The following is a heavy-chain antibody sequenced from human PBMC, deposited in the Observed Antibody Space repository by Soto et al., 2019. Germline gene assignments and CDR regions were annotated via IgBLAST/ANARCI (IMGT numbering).Heavy chain of an antibody. Sequence: GASVKVSCKASGYTFTGYYMHWVRQAPGQGLEWMGWINPNSGGTNYAQKFQGWVTMTRDTSISTAYMELSRLISDDTAVYYCSRARRDGYNRDAFDIWGQGTMVTVS. CDR3: SRARRDGYNRDAFDI. D-gene: IGHD5-12*01. CDR1: GYTFTGYY. CDR2: INPNSGGT. J-gene: IGHJ3*02. V-gene: IGHV1-2*04.